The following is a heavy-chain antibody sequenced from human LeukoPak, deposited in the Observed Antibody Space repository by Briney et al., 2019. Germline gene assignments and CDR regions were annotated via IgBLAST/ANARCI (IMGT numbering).Heavy chain of an antibody. V-gene: IGHV3-23*01. CDR3: AKDRPNYHESNGHYYRRNGDS. Sequence: GGSLRLSCAASAFTFSSYAMSWVRQAPGKGLEWVSSISSSGHSTFYTDSVKDPVTISRDNSKNTLYMQMSRLSADDTAVYYCAKDRPNYHESNGHYYRRNGDSWGQGTLVTVSS. D-gene: IGHD3-22*01. J-gene: IGHJ5*01. CDR1: AFTFSSYA. CDR2: ISSSGHST.